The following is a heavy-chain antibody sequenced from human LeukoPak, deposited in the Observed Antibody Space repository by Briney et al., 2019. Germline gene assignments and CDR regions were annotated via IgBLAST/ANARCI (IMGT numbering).Heavy chain of an antibody. D-gene: IGHD4-17*01. CDR1: GYTFTNYY. V-gene: IGHV1-46*04. J-gene: IGHJ6*02. CDR2: INPSDGGT. Sequence: GASVRVSCKASGYTFTNYYLHWGRHAPGHGLGWMAIINPSDGGTYHEQKPQGRLTVTRDTSTSTVYLELSPLRSEDTDVYYCARDTRTMTAVPRGQHYYYGLDVRGQGNTVTVSS. CDR3: ARDTRTMTAVPRGQHYYYGLDV.